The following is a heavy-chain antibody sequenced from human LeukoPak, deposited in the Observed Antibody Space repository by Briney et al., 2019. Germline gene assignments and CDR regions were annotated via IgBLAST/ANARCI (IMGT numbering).Heavy chain of an antibody. V-gene: IGHV4-39*01. CDR2: FYCSGST. Sequence: PSETLSLPCTVSGGSLSSSGYYWGWIRQPPGKGLEWIASFYCSGSTHYNPSLQSQVTISGDPSKNQLSLKLRSLTAADTAVYYCARHEYSGSYYGLSWFDPWGQGTLVTVSS. D-gene: IGHD1-26*01. CDR3: ARHEYSGSYYGLSWFDP. J-gene: IGHJ5*02. CDR1: GGSLSSSGYY.